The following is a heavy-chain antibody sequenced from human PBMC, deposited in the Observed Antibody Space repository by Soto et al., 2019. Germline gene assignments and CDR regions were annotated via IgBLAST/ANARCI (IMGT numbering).Heavy chain of an antibody. CDR2: IYYSGST. J-gene: IGHJ4*02. CDR1: GGSISSGDYY. V-gene: IGHV4-30-4*01. D-gene: IGHD3-10*01. CDR3: ARVGGFGATTIDY. Sequence: SETLSLTCTVSGGSISSGDYYWSWIRQPPGKCLEWIGYIYYSGSTYYNPSLKSRVTISVDTSKNQFSLKLSSVTAADTAVYYCARVGGFGATTIDYWGQGTLVTVS.